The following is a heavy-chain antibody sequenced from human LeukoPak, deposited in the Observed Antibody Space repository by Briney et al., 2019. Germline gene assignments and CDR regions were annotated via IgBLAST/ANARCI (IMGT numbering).Heavy chain of an antibody. Sequence: GSLRLSCAASGFTFNKYGMSWVRQAPGKGLEWVSSISGSGGSTYYADSVKGRFTISRDNAKNSLYLHLNSLRDEDTAIYYCARDPYNGDYGDFYYYYMDVWGKGTTVTISS. D-gene: IGHD3-16*01. CDR2: ISGSGGST. J-gene: IGHJ6*03. CDR1: GFTFNKYG. CDR3: ARDPYNGDYGDFYYYYMDV. V-gene: IGHV3-23*01.